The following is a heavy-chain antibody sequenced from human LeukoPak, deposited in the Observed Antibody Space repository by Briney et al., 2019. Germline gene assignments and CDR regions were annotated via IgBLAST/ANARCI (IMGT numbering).Heavy chain of an antibody. V-gene: IGHV3-23*01. CDR2: IYGSGVSI. J-gene: IGHJ4*02. CDR1: GFTFEKYV. Sequence: GGSLRLSCVASGFTFEKYVMNWVRQAPGKGLEWLATIYGSGVSISYADSVKGRFTISRDNSNNTLYLRMNSLRAEDTAMYFCAKDLGWELPAEAYWGQGVLVTVSS. D-gene: IGHD1-26*01. CDR3: AKDLGWELPAEAY.